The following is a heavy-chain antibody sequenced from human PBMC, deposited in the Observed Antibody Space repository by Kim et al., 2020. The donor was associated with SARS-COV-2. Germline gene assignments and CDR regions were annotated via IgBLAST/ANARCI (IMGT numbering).Heavy chain of an antibody. CDR1: GFRFSTHA. V-gene: IGHV3-23*01. J-gene: IGHJ4*01. CDR2: IDDNGAGT. CDR3: AMFNWRYVSDGDY. Sequence: GGSLRLSCAVSGFRFSTHAMSWVRQAPGKSLEWVSTIDDNGAGTYYGDSVKGRFTVSRDNSRNLLSLQMNSLRVEDTAIYFCAMFNWRYVSDGDYWGHGTLVIVSS. D-gene: IGHD3-3*01.